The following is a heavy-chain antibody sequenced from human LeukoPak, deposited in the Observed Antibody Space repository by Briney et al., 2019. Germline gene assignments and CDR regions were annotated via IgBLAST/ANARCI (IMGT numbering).Heavy chain of an antibody. CDR1: GFTFGYYW. V-gene: IGHV3-7*01. CDR2: IGPDGSEK. Sequence: GGSLRLSCAASGFTFGYYWMSWVRQAPGTGLEWVANIGPDGSEKYYVDSVKGRFTISRDNAKSSLFLQTNSLRDEDTAVYYCASGLRGTYWGQGTLVTVSS. D-gene: IGHD1-1*01. J-gene: IGHJ4*02. CDR3: ASGLRGTY.